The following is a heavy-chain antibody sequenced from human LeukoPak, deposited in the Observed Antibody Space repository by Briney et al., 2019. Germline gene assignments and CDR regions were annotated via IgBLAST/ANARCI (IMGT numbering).Heavy chain of an antibody. Sequence: GGSLRLYCAASGFTFSSYGMHWVRQATGKGLEWVAVIWYDGSNKYYADSVKGGFTTSRDNAKNSLYLQMNSLRAEDTAVYYCARDWGYYYYYGMDVWGQGTTVTVSS. CDR3: ARDWGYYYYYGMDV. D-gene: IGHD3-16*01. J-gene: IGHJ6*02. CDR1: GFTFSSYG. V-gene: IGHV3-33*01. CDR2: IWYDGSNK.